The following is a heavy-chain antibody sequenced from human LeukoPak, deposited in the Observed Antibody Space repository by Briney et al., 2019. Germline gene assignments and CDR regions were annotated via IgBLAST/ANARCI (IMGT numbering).Heavy chain of an antibody. J-gene: IGHJ4*02. CDR3: AKSHRYSGSYYVADY. CDR2: ISGSGGST. D-gene: IGHD1-26*01. V-gene: IGHV3-23*01. Sequence: GGSLRLSCAASGFTFSSYAMSWVRQAPGKGLEWVSAISGSGGSTYYADSVKGRFTISRDNSKNTLYLQMNSLRAEDTAVYYCAKSHRYSGSYYVADYWGQGTLVTVSS. CDR1: GFTFSSYA.